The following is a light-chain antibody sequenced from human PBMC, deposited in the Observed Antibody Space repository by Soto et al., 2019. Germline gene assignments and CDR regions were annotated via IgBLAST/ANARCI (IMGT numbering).Light chain of an antibody. CDR1: QGISNY. Sequence: DIQMTQSPSSLSASVGDRVTITCRASQGISNYLAWYQRRPGKAPSLLIYAASALQSGVPSRFSGSGTRTDFTLTTSSLQPADFATYYCQVYNSVSLLTFGGGTKVEIK. CDR2: AAS. J-gene: IGKJ4*01. V-gene: IGKV1-27*01. CDR3: QVYNSVSLLT.